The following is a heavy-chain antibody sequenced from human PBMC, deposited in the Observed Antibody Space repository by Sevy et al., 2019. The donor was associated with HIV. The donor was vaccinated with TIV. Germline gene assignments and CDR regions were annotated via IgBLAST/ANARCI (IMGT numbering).Heavy chain of an antibody. V-gene: IGHV6-1*01. CDR2: TYYRSKWYN. Sequence: SQTLSLTSAISGDSVSSNSAAWNWIRQSPSRGLEWLGRTYYRSKWYNDYAVSVKSRITINPATSKNQFSLQLNSVTPEDTAMYYYARAPNWSGYWFDPWGQGTLVTVSS. J-gene: IGHJ5*02. CDR3: ARAPNWSGYWFDP. D-gene: IGHD3-3*01. CDR1: GDSVSSNSAA.